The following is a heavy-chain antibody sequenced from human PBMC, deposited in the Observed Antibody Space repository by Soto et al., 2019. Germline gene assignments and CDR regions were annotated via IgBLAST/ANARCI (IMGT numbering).Heavy chain of an antibody. D-gene: IGHD6-6*01. Sequence: ASVKVSCKASGYTFTSYAMHWVRQAPGQRLEWMGWINAGNGNTKYSQKFQGRVTITRDTSASTAYMELSSLRSEDTAVYYCARDSSIAKYNWFDPWGQGTLVTVSS. CDR2: INAGNGNT. CDR1: GYTFTSYA. CDR3: ARDSSIAKYNWFDP. J-gene: IGHJ5*02. V-gene: IGHV1-3*01.